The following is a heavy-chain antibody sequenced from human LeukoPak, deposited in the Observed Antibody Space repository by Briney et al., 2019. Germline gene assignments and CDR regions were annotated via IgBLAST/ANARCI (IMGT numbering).Heavy chain of an antibody. CDR3: AGHHPRNTVDF. J-gene: IGHJ4*02. D-gene: IGHD2/OR15-2a*01. Sequence: PSESLSLTCTVSGGSISSYYWSWIRQPPGKGLEWIAYISDIGSINYNPSLKSRVTISLDTSKNQFSLKLSSVTAADTAVYYCAGHHPRNTVDFWGQGTLVTVSS. CDR2: ISDIGSI. CDR1: GGSISSYY. V-gene: IGHV4-59*08.